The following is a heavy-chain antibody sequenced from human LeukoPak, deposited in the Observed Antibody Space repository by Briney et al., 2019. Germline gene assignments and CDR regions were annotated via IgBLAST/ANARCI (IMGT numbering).Heavy chain of an antibody. V-gene: IGHV3-15*01. CDR1: GFTFSNAW. Sequence: GGSLRLSCAASGFTFSNAWMSWVRQAPGKGLEWVGRIKSKTDGGTTDYAAPVKGRFTISRDDSKNTLYLQMNSLKTEDTAVYYCTTVSLGVVRGVIILSGFDPWGQGTLVTVSS. J-gene: IGHJ5*02. CDR2: IKSKTDGGTT. D-gene: IGHD3-10*01. CDR3: TTVSLGVVRGVIILSGFDP.